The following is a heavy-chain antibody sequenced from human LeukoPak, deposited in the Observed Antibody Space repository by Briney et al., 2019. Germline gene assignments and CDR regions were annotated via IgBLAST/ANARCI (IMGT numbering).Heavy chain of an antibody. Sequence: ASVKVSCKASGYTFTSNYIHWVRQAPGQGLEWMGMIYPRDGSTSYAQKFQGRVTVTRDTSTSTVHMELSGLRSEDTAVYYCALRWSDYYDSSGYFDYWGQGTLVTVSS. D-gene: IGHD3-22*01. J-gene: IGHJ4*02. CDR1: GYTFTSNY. V-gene: IGHV1-46*03. CDR3: ALRWSDYYDSSGYFDY. CDR2: IYPRDGST.